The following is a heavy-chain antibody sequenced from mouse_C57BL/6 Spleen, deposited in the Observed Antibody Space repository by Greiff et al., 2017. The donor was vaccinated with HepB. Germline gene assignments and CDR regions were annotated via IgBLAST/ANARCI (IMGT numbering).Heavy chain of an antibody. V-gene: IGHV1-74*01. J-gene: IGHJ4*01. CDR3: AICDGYDVSDGYAMDY. D-gene: IGHD2-2*01. CDR2: IHPSDSDT. Sequence: QVQLQQPGAELVKPGASVKVSCKASGYTFTSYWMHWVKQRPGQGLEWIGRIHPSDSDTNYNQKFKGKATLTVDKSSSTAYMQLSSLTSEDSAVYYCAICDGYDVSDGYAMDYWGQGTSVTVSS. CDR1: GYTFTSYW.